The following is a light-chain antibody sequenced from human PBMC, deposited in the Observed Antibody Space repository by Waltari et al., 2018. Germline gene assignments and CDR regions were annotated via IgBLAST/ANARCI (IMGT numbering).Light chain of an antibody. V-gene: IGLV2-8*01. CDR1: SSDVGGHNS. J-gene: IGLJ2*01. Sequence: QSALTQPPSASGSPGQSVTISCTGTSSDVGGHNSVSWYQQHPGKAPKLMIYDVIKPPYGVPFRFSGPNSGNPAPLTVSGLQAEDEADYYCSSYGGRQNLIFGGGTRLTVL. CDR3: SSYGGRQNLI. CDR2: DVI.